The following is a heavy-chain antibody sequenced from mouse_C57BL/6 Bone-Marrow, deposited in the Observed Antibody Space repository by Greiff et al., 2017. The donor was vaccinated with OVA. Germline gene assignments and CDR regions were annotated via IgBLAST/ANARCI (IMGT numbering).Heavy chain of an antibody. Sequence: QVQLQQPGAELVRPGTSVKLSCKASGYTFTSYWMHWVKQRPGQGLEWIGVIDPSDSYTNYNQKFKGKATLTVDTSSSTAYMQLSSLTSEDSAVYYCARGLRRTPYFDYWGQGTTLTVSS. D-gene: IGHD2-4*01. CDR1: GYTFTSYW. J-gene: IGHJ2*01. CDR2: IDPSDSYT. CDR3: ARGLRRTPYFDY. V-gene: IGHV1-59*01.